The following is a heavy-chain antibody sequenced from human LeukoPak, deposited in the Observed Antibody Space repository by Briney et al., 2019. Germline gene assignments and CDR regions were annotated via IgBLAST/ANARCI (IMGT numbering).Heavy chain of an antibody. D-gene: IGHD3-22*01. CDR1: GGTFSSYA. J-gene: IGHJ2*01. CDR2: IIPIFGTA. Sequence: SVKVSCKASGGTFSSYAISWVRQAPGQGLEWMGGIIPIFGTANYAQKFQGRVTITADESTSTAYMELSSLRSEDTAVYYCARELRYYDSSGPVGWYFDLWGRGTLVTVSS. V-gene: IGHV1-69*13. CDR3: ARELRYYDSSGPVGWYFDL.